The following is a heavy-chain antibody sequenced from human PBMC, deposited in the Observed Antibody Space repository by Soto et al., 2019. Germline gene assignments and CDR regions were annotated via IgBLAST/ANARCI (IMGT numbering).Heavy chain of an antibody. J-gene: IGHJ4*02. CDR3: ASLFTDAGFWDYFEY. CDR1: GYDFSTHW. D-gene: IGHD3-16*01. V-gene: IGHV5-51*01. CDR2: IYPSDSDT. Sequence: EVQLVQSGTEVKKPGESLKISCKASGYDFSTHWIGWVRHMPGKGLQWMAIIYPSDSDTKYSPSFQGHVTISVDKSISTDYLQWSGLQASDSAKYYCASLFTDAGFWDYFEYRGPGTLVTVSS.